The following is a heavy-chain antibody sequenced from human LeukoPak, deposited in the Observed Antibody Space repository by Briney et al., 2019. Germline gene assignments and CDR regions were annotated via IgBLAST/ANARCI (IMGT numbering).Heavy chain of an antibody. CDR3: AKSVGYSYGYISAFDI. CDR2: ISGSGGST. V-gene: IGHV3-23*01. CDR1: GFTFSSYA. J-gene: IGHJ3*02. D-gene: IGHD5-18*01. Sequence: PGGSLRLSCAASGFTFSSYAMSWVRQAPGKGLEWVSAISGSGGSTYYADSVKGRFTISRDNSKNTLYLQMNSLRAEDTAVYCCAKSVGYSYGYISAFDIWGQGTMVTVSS.